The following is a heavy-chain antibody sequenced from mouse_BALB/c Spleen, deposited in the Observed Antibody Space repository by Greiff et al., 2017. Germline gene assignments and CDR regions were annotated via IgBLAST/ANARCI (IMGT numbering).Heavy chain of an antibody. CDR1: GYTFTSYT. CDR2: INPSSGYT. J-gene: IGHJ4*01. Sequence: VKLMESAAELARPGASVKMSCKASGYTFTSYTMHWVKQRPGQGLEWIGYINPSSGYTEYNQKFKDKTTLTADKSSSTAYMQLSSLTSEDSAVYYCARGGAYGNYAMDYWGQGTSVTVSS. V-gene: IGHV1-4*02. CDR3: ARGGAYGNYAMDY. D-gene: IGHD2-1*01.